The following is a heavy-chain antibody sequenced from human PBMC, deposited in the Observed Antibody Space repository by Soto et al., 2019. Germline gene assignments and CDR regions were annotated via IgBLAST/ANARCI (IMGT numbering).Heavy chain of an antibody. V-gene: IGHV1-46*01. CDR2: INPSGGST. CDR1: GYTFTSYY. CDR3: ARDYYDSSGYYDLHPLGTGERHFDY. Sequence: QVQLVQSGAEVKKPGASVKVSCKASGYTFTSYYMHWVRQAPGQGLEWMGIINPSGGSTSYAQKFQGRVTMNRDTSASTVYMELSSLRSEDTAVYYCARDYYDSSGYYDLHPLGTGERHFDYWGQGTLVTVSS. J-gene: IGHJ4*02. D-gene: IGHD3-22*01.